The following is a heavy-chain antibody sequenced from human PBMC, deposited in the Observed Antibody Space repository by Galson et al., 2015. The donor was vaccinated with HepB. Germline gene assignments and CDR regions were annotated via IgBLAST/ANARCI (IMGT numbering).Heavy chain of an antibody. CDR2: ISAYNGNT. CDR3: ARVGATGSNWEDFDY. V-gene: IGHV1-18*04. Sequence: SVKVSCKASGYTFTSYGISWVRQAPGQGLEWMGWISAYNGNTNYAQKLQGRVTMTTDTSTSTAYMELRSLRSDDTAVYYCARVGATGSNWEDFDYWGQGTLVTVSS. J-gene: IGHJ4*02. CDR1: GYTFTSYG. D-gene: IGHD1-1*01.